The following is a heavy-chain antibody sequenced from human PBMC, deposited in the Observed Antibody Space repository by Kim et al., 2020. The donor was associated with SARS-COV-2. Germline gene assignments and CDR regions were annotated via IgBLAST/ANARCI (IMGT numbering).Heavy chain of an antibody. V-gene: IGHV4-31*03. Sequence: SETLSLTCTVSGGSISSGGYYWSWIRQHPGKGLEWIGYIYYSGSTYYNPSLKSRVTISVDTSKNQFSLKLSSVTAADTAVYYCATWTTVTTSYGMDVWGQGTTVTVSS. CDR3: ATWTTVTTSYGMDV. J-gene: IGHJ6*02. CDR2: IYYSGST. D-gene: IGHD4-4*01. CDR1: GGSISSGGYY.